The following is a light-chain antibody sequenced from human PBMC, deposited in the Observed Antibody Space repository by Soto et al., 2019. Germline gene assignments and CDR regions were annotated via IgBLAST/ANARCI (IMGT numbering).Light chain of an antibody. J-gene: IGKJ1*01. CDR1: QSVSSN. CDR2: GAS. CDR3: QQYNSWPHFT. V-gene: IGKV3-15*01. Sequence: EIGMTQSPASLSASPGERITLSCRASQSVSSNLAWYQHKPGQAPRLLFYGASIRATGIPARFSGSGSGTEFTLAISSLQSEDFAVYYCQQYNSWPHFTFGQGTQVEIK.